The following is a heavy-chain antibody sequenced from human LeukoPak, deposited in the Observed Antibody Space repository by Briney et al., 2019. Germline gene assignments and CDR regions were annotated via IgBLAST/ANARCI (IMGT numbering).Heavy chain of an antibody. D-gene: IGHD6-19*01. Sequence: GWSLRLSCAASGFTFSDYYMSWIRQAPGKGLEWVSYISSSSSYTNYADSVKGRFTISRDNAKNSLYLQMNSLRAEDTAVYYCARDPSSVEMAGLHNDYWGQGTLVTVSS. CDR1: GFTFSDYY. V-gene: IGHV3-11*06. CDR3: ARDPSSVEMAGLHNDY. J-gene: IGHJ4*02. CDR2: ISSSSSYT.